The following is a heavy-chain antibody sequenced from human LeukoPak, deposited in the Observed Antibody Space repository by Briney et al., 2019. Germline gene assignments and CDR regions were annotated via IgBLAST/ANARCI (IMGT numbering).Heavy chain of an antibody. CDR2: IYSDGRT. D-gene: IGHD3-10*01. CDR1: GITASSSY. J-gene: IGHJ4*02. CDR3: ARGGVPDY. V-gene: IGHV3-66*01. Sequence: GGSLRLSCAASGITASSSYMSWVRQVPWEGLEWVSVIYSDGRTYYADSVKGRFTISRDNSKNTLYLQMNSLRAEDTAVYYCARGGVPDYWGQGTLVTVSS.